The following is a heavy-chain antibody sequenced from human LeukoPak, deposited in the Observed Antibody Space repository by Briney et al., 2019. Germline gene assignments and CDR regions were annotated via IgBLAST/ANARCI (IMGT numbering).Heavy chain of an antibody. D-gene: IGHD6-19*01. CDR2: IFYSGST. CDR3: ARAKKGVAGFFDY. CDR1: DDSISNDY. J-gene: IGHJ4*02. Sequence: TSETLSLTCTVSDDSISNDYWSWIRQPPGKGLEWIGYIFYSGSTNYNPSLKGRLTISLDTSKKQLSLKLGSVTAADTAVYYCARAKKGVAGFFDYWGQGTLVTVSS. V-gene: IGHV4-59*01.